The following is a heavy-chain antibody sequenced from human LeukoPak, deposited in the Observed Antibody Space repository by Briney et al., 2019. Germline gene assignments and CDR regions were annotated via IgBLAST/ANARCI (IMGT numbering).Heavy chain of an antibody. CDR3: GGDVSEYKDYPFYY. Sequence: ASVKVSCKASGYTFTAYYMHWVRQAPGQGLEWMGWINLNSGGAVFAQKFQGRLTMTRDTSINTAYMELSTLKSDDTAIYYCGGDVSEYKDYPFYYWGQGTLVPVSS. J-gene: IGHJ4*02. CDR2: INLNSGGA. D-gene: IGHD5-12*01. CDR1: GYTFTAYY. V-gene: IGHV1-2*02.